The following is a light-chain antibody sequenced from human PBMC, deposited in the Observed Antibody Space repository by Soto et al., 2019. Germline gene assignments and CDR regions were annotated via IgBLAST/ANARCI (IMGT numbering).Light chain of an antibody. CDR1: SSDVGRYDY. J-gene: IGLJ1*01. Sequence: QSVLTQPRSVSASPGQSVTISCTGTSSDVGRYDYVSWYQQHPGKAPKLIVYDVTERPSGVPDRFSGSKSGNTASLTISGLQAEDEADYSCCSFAGSNTFYVFGTGTKVTVL. CDR2: DVT. CDR3: CSFAGSNTFYV. V-gene: IGLV2-11*01.